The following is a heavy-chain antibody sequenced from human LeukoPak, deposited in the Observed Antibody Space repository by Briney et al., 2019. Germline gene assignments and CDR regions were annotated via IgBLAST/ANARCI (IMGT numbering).Heavy chain of an antibody. Sequence: GGSLRLSCAASGFTFSSYSMSWVRQAPGKGLEWVSYISSSSATIYYTDSAKGRFTISRDNAKNSLYLQMNSLRVDDMAVYYCARLSLDYDSSGYYRYYYYMDVWGKGTTVTVSS. J-gene: IGHJ6*03. CDR2: ISSSSATI. CDR1: GFTFSSYS. CDR3: ARLSLDYDSSGYYRYYYYMDV. D-gene: IGHD3-22*01. V-gene: IGHV3-48*01.